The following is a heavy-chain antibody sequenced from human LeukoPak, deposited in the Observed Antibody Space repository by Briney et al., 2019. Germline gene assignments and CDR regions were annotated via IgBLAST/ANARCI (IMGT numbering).Heavy chain of an antibody. CDR1: SGSVSTYY. D-gene: IGHD5-18*01. CDR3: ARHVRYSYVVFDY. V-gene: IGHV4-59*08. Sequence: PSETLSLTCTVSSGSVSTYYWSWIRQSPGKGLEWIGYIYNGGSANYNPSLKSRVTISLDTSKNQFSLNLSSVTAADTAVYYCARHVRYSYVVFDYWGQGTLVTVSS. J-gene: IGHJ4*02. CDR2: IYNGGSA.